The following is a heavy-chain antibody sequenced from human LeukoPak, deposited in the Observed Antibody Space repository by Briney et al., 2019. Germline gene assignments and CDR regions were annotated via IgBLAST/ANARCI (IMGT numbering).Heavy chain of an antibody. Sequence: SETLSLTCAVYGGSFSGYYWSWIRQPPGKGLEWIGEINHSGSTNYNPSLKSRVTISVDTSKNQSSLKLSSVTAADTAVYYCARAVPYSSGWYAGTYYFDYWGQGTLVTVSS. CDR1: GGSFSGYY. CDR3: ARAVPYSSGWYAGTYYFDY. V-gene: IGHV4-34*01. D-gene: IGHD6-19*01. J-gene: IGHJ4*02. CDR2: INHSGST.